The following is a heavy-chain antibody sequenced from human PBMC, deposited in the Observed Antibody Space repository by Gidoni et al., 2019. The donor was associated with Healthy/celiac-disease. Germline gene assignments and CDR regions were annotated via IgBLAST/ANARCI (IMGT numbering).Heavy chain of an antibody. CDR3: ARERITMVRGVIIRGGFDY. Sequence: QVQLVQSGAEVKKPGSSVKVSCKASGGTFSSYAISWVRQAPGQGLEWMGGIIPIFGTANYAKKCQGRVTITADESTSTAYMELSSLRSEDTAVYYCARERITMVRGVIIRGGFDYWGQGTLVTVSS. J-gene: IGHJ4*02. CDR2: IIPIFGTA. V-gene: IGHV1-69*01. CDR1: GGTFSSYA. D-gene: IGHD3-10*01.